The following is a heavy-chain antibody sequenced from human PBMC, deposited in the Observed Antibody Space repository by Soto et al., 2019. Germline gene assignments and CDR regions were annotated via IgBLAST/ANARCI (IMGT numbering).Heavy chain of an antibody. CDR1: VGSISSSSYY. CDR2: IYYSGST. CDR3: AREWGLAPDY. J-gene: IGHJ4*02. Sequence: PSETLSLTCTVSVGSISSSSYYWGWIRQPPGKGLEWIGSIYYSGSTYCNPSLKSRVTISVDTSKNQFSLKLSSVTAADTAVYYCAREWGLAPDYWGQGTLVTVSS. D-gene: IGHD1-26*01. V-gene: IGHV4-39*07.